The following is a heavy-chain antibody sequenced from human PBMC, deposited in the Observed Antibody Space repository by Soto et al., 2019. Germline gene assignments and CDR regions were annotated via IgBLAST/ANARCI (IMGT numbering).Heavy chain of an antibody. J-gene: IGHJ5*02. D-gene: IGHD6-6*01. CDR2: INPNSGGT. CDR3: ARAGYSSSPP. Sequence: QVQLVQSGAEVKQPGASVQVSCKASGYSFTGYYMHWVRQATGQGLEWMGWINPNSGGTNYAQKFQGRVTMTRDMAISTAYIELSSLRSDDTAVYYFARAGYSSSPPWGQGTLVTVSS. V-gene: IGHV1-2*02. CDR1: GYSFTGYY.